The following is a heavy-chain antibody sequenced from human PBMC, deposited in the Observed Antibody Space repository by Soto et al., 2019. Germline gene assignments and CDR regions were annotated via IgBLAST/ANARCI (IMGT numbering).Heavy chain of an antibody. Sequence: GGSLRLSCAASGFTFSSYGMHWVRQAPGKGLEWVAVISYDGSNKYYADSVKGRFIISRDNARNSVYLQMNSLRAEDTAVYYCARVRPGNYRDYWGQGTLVTVSS. CDR3: ARVRPGNYRDY. V-gene: IGHV3-30*03. CDR2: ISYDGSNK. D-gene: IGHD3-10*01. J-gene: IGHJ4*02. CDR1: GFTFSSYG.